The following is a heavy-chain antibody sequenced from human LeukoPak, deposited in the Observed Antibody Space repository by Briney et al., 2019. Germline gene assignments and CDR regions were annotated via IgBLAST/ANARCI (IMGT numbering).Heavy chain of an antibody. Sequence: PGGSLRLSCAASGFTFKNYAMNWVRQAPGKGLEWVSAISGSGGNTYYADSVKGRFTISRDNSKNTLYLQMNSLRAEDTAVYYCAKDQYGGNPQYYFDYWGQGTLVTVSS. D-gene: IGHD4-23*01. V-gene: IGHV3-23*01. CDR2: ISGSGGNT. J-gene: IGHJ4*02. CDR1: GFTFKNYA. CDR3: AKDQYGGNPQYYFDY.